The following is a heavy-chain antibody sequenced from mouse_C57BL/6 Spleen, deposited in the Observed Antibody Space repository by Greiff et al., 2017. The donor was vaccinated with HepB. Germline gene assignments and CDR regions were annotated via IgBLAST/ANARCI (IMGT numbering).Heavy chain of an antibody. CDR1: GYAFSSSW. Sequence: QVQLQQSGPELVKPGASVKISCKASGYAFSSSWMNWVKQRPGKGLEWIGRIYPGDGDTNYNGKFKGKATLTADKSSSTAYMQLSSLTSEDSAVYFCARVLLRYYYAMDYWGQGTSVTVSS. CDR2: IYPGDGDT. CDR3: ARVLLRYYYAMDY. J-gene: IGHJ4*01. V-gene: IGHV1-82*01. D-gene: IGHD1-1*01.